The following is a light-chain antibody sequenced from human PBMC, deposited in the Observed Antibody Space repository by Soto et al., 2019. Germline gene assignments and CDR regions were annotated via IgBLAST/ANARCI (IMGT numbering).Light chain of an antibody. J-gene: IGKJ1*01. CDR1: QSVNNN. Sequence: TQSPAALSVSPGEIATLSCRASQSVNNNLAWYQQKLGQAPRVLIYGASSRATGIPDRFSGSGSGTDFTLTISRLEPEDFAVYYCQQYGSSLWTFGQGTKVDTK. CDR3: QQYGSSLWT. CDR2: GAS. V-gene: IGKV3-20*01.